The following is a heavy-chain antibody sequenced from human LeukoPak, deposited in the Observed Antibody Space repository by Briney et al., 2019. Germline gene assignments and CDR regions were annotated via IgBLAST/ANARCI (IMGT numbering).Heavy chain of an antibody. J-gene: IGHJ1*01. CDR2: IYYSGST. Sequence: SGTLSLTCTVSGGSISGYYWSWIRQPPGKGLEWIGFIYYSGSTKYNPSLKSRVTISVDTSKNQFSLKLTSVTAADTAVYYCARYGSGSYSDDHFQHWGQGTLVTV. CDR3: ARYGSGSYSDDHFQH. CDR1: GGSISGYY. D-gene: IGHD3-10*01. V-gene: IGHV4-59*08.